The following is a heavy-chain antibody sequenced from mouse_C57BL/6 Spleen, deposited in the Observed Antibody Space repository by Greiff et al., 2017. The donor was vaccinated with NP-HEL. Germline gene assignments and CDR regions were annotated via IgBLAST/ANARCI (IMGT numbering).Heavy chain of an antibody. Sequence: VQLKQSGPELVKPGASVKISCKASGYSFTGYYMNWVKQSPEKSLEWIGEINPSTGGTTYNQKFKAKATLTVDKSSSTAYMQLKSLTSEDSAVYYCAREYYGSSSHYYAMDDWGKGTTVTVST. CDR2: INPSTGGT. J-gene: IGHJ4*01. CDR3: AREYYGSSSHYYAMDD. D-gene: IGHD1-1*01. CDR1: GYSFTGYY. V-gene: IGHV1-42*01.